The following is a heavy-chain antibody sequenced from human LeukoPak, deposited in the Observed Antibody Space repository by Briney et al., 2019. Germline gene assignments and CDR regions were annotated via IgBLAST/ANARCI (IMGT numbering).Heavy chain of an antibody. D-gene: IGHD6-19*01. Sequence: GGSLRLSCAASGFTFSSYTMNWVRQAPGKGLEWVSSISSSSSYIYYADSVKGRFTISRDNAKNSLYLQMHSLRAEDTAVYYCARGPHSSDPNIWGQGTMVTVSS. CDR2: ISSSSSYI. CDR3: ARGPHSSDPNI. J-gene: IGHJ3*02. V-gene: IGHV3-21*01. CDR1: GFTFSSYT.